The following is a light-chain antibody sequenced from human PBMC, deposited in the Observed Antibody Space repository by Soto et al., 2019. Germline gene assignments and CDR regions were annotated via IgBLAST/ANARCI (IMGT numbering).Light chain of an antibody. Sequence: DIVMTQSPLSLPVTLGQPASISCRSSQGLVDTDGNTYLNWFHQRPGQSPRRLIYRVSNRDSGVPDRFSGSGSGTDFTLKISTVEAEDVGVYYCMQGTLWPWTFGQGTKVEIK. J-gene: IGKJ1*01. V-gene: IGKV2-30*01. CDR3: MQGTLWPWT. CDR2: RVS. CDR1: QGLVDTDGNTY.